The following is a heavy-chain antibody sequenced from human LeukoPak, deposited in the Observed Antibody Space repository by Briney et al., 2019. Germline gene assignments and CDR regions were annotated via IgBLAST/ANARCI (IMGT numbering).Heavy chain of an antibody. CDR3: ASGYCSGGSCYEIFDY. Sequence: PSETLSLTCTVSGYSISSGYYWGWIRQPPGKGLEWIGSIYHTGSTYYNPSLKSRVTISVDTSKNQFSLRLSSVTAADTAVYYCASGYCSGGSCYEIFDYWGQGTLVTVSS. D-gene: IGHD2-15*01. CDR2: IYHTGST. CDR1: GYSISSGYY. V-gene: IGHV4-38-2*02. J-gene: IGHJ4*02.